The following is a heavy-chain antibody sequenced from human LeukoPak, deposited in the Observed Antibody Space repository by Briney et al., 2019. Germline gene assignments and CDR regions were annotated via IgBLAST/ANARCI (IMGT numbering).Heavy chain of an antibody. CDR2: IYYSGST. D-gene: IGHD5-12*01. J-gene: IGHJ4*02. Sequence: SETLSLTGTVSGGSISSSSYYWGWIRQPPGKGLEWIGSIYYSGSTYYNPSLKSRVTISVDTSKNQFSLKLSSVTPEDTAVYYCARSDGLSGFDVFFDSWGQGTLVTVSS. CDR3: ARSDGLSGFDVFFDS. V-gene: IGHV4-39*07. CDR1: GGSISSSSYY.